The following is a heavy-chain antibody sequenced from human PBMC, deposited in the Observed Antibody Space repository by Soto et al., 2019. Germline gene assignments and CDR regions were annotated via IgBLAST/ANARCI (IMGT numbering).Heavy chain of an antibody. CDR1: VASISSGDYS. CDR3: AKKGYCSNSSCFVGNNWFDP. D-gene: IGHD2-2*01. CDR2: IYYTGTT. Sequence: SETLSLTCTVSVASISSGDYSWCWIRQYPGQGLEWIGDIYYTGTTNYNPSLKSRLTISVDTSKNQFSLKLTSVTAADTAVYYCAKKGYCSNSSCFVGNNWFDPWGQGTRVTVSS. J-gene: IGHJ5*02. V-gene: IGHV4-31*03.